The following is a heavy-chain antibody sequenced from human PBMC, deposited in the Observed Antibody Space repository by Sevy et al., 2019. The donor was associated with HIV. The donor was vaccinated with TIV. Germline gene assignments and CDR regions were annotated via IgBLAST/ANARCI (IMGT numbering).Heavy chain of an antibody. D-gene: IGHD5-18*01. CDR3: ARDSPGYGAYDY. V-gene: IGHV3-7*01. Sequence: GGSLRLSCAASGFTFSGYCMTWVRQAPGKGLEWVANIKEDGSAEYYVDSVKGRFTISRDNAKNSLFLQLNSLRVEDTAMYYCARDSPGYGAYDYMGQGTLVTVSS. J-gene: IGHJ4*02. CDR2: IKEDGSAE. CDR1: GFTFSGYC.